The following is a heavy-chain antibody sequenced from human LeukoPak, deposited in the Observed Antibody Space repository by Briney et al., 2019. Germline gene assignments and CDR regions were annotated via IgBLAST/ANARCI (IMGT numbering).Heavy chain of an antibody. Sequence: GGSLTLSWVASGFTVSTNYMSWVRPAPGKGLVGVSHINSDGRSTSYADSVKGRFTISRDNAKNTLYLQTNSLSAEDTAVYYCARGPNSQDYWGQGTLVTVSS. CDR3: ARGPNSQDY. CDR2: INSDGRST. D-gene: IGHD4-23*01. J-gene: IGHJ4*02. V-gene: IGHV3-74*01. CDR1: GFTVSTNY.